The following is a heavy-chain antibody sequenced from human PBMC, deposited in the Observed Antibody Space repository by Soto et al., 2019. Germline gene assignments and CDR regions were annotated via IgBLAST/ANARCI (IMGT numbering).Heavy chain of an antibody. Sequence: SQTLPITCALSGDRVSSNISAWNWIKQSPSRGLEWLGRTYYRSRWYNDYAVSVKSRITVNPDTSKNQFSLHLNSVTPEDTAVYYCAGTTSLQRYYMDVWDKGTTVTVSS. V-gene: IGHV6-1*01. CDR2: TYYRSRWYN. J-gene: IGHJ6*03. CDR1: GDRVSSNISA. CDR3: AGTTSLQRYYMDV. D-gene: IGHD1-7*01.